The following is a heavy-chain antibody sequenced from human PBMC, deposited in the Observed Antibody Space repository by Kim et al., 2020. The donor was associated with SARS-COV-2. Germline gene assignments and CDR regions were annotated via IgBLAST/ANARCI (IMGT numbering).Heavy chain of an antibody. Sequence: ASVKVSCKASGYTFTSYGISWVRQAPGQGLEWMGWTNAYNSNTKYTQNFQGRVTMTTDTSTSTAYMELRSLRSDDTAVYYCATDYYDTSAYPDVSDLWGQGTMVTVSS. CDR2: TNAYNSNT. J-gene: IGHJ3*01. CDR3: ATDYYDTSAYPDVSDL. D-gene: IGHD3-22*01. V-gene: IGHV1-18*04. CDR1: GYTFTSYG.